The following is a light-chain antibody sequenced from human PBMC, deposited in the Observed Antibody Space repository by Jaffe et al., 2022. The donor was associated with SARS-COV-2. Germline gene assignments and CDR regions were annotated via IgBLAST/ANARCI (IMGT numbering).Light chain of an antibody. CDR2: STT. CDR1: SGSVSTSYY. V-gene: IGLV8-61*01. CDR3: VLYMGSGIWM. Sequence: QTVVTQEPSFSVSPGGTVTLTCGLSSGSVSTSYYPSWYQQTPGQTPRTLIYSTTTRSSGVPDRFSGSILGNKAALTITGAQADDESDYYCVLYMGSGIWMFGGGTKVTVL. J-gene: IGLJ3*02.